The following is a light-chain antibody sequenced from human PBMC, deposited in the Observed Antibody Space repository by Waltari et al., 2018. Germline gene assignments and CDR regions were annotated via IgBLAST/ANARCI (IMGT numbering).Light chain of an antibody. CDR3: CSYAGKYTFV. J-gene: IGLJ2*01. CDR1: IHDIGRYNY. V-gene: IGLV2-11*01. CDR2: DVD. Sequence: QSALTQPRSVSGSPGQSVTISCTGTIHDIGRYNYVSWYQHTPDNAPKLIIYDVDRRPSGVPYRFSASKSGITASLTISGLQSADEGDYYCCSYAGKYTFVFGGGTKLTV.